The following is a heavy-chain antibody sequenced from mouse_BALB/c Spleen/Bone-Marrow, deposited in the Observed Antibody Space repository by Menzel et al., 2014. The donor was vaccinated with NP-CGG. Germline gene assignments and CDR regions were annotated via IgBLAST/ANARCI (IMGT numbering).Heavy chain of an antibody. V-gene: IGHV4-1*02. J-gene: IGHJ2*01. CDR3: ARLSYCAWTVY. Sequence: EVPLVESGGGLMQPGGSLKLSCTASGFDFSRYWMSWVRQAPGKGLQWIGEINPESSTINYTPSLKDKFIIARDNAKNTLYLQMSKVISEDTALYYCARLSYCAWTVYWGQGATRAVSS. CDR1: GFDFSRYW. CDR2: INPESSTI.